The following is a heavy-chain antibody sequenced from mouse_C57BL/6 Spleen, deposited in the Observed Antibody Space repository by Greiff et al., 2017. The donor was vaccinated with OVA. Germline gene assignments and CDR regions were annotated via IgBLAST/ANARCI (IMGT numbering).Heavy chain of an antibody. J-gene: IGHJ3*01. D-gene: IGHD4-1*01. CDR1: GYTFTDYE. CDR3: TRERLTGSSWFAY. Sequence: VKLMESGAELVRPGASVTLSCKASGYTFTDYEMHWVKQTPVHGLEWIGAIDPETGGTAYNQKFKGKAILTADKSSSTAYMELRSLTSEDSAVYYCTRERLTGSSWFAYWGQGTLVTVSA. V-gene: IGHV1-15*01. CDR2: IDPETGGT.